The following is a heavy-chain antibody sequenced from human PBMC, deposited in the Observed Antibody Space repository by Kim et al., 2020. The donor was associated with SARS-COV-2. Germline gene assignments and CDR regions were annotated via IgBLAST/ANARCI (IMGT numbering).Heavy chain of an antibody. CDR3: AKDIGGGSSGSYAG. Sequence: DYVKGRFTISRDNAKNSLYLQMNSLRAEDTALYYGAKDIGGGSSGSYAGWGQGTLVTVSS. V-gene: IGHV3-9*01. D-gene: IGHD6-19*01. J-gene: IGHJ4*02.